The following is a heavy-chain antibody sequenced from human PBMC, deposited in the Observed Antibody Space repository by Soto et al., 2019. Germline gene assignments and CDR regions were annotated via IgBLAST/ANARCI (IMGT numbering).Heavy chain of an antibody. Sequence: QVTLKESGPVLVKPTEPLTLTCTVSGFSLSNARMGVSWIRQPPGKALEWLAHIFSNDEKSYSTSLKSRLTISKDTSKSQVVLTMTNMVPVDTATYYCARGELLSFDYWGQGTLVTVSS. V-gene: IGHV2-26*01. J-gene: IGHJ4*02. D-gene: IGHD2-2*01. CDR2: IFSNDEK. CDR3: ARGELLSFDY. CDR1: GFSLSNARMG.